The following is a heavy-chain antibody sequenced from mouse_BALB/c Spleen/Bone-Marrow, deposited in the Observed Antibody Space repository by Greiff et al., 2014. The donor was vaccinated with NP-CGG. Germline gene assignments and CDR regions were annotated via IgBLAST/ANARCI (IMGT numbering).Heavy chain of an antibody. D-gene: IGHD3-1*01. CDR2: IWSGGST. Sequence: VQLVESGPGLVQPSQSLSITCTVSGFSLSSYGVHWVRQSPGKGLEWLGVIWSGGSTDYNAAFISRLTISKDNSKSQVFFKMTSLQANDTAMDYCDRTHRGYYFDYWGQGTTLTVSS. CDR3: DRTHRGYYFDY. J-gene: IGHJ2*01. V-gene: IGHV2-2*02. CDR1: GFSLSSYG.